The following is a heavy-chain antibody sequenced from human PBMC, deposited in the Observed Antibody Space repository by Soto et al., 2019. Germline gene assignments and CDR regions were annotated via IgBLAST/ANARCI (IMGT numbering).Heavy chain of an antibody. CDR1: GGSISSGNYY. D-gene: IGHD6-6*01. V-gene: IGHV4-30-4*01. J-gene: IGHJ6*03. Sequence: SETLSLTCAVSGGSISSGNYYWSWIRQPPGKGLDYIGYVHYSGSTYYDPSLKSRVIISVDTSKNQFSLKLSSVTAADTAVYYCARQGGSSSGFYYYYYYMDVWGKGTTVTVS. CDR3: ARQGGSSSGFYYYYYYMDV. CDR2: VHYSGST.